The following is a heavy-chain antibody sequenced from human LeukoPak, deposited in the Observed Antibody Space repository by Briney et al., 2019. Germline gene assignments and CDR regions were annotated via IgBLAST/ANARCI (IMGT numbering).Heavy chain of an antibody. J-gene: IGHJ4*02. D-gene: IGHD5-18*01. CDR1: AFTSSDYY. V-gene: IGHV3-11*01. CDR2: ISSSGSTV. Sequence: GGSLRLSCAASAFTSSDYYMSWIRQAPGKGLEWISYISSSGSTVYYADSVKGRFTISRDNAKNSLYLQMNSLRAEDTAVYYCARDYRPGYSYGNRPYFDYWGQGTLVTVSS. CDR3: ARDYRPGYSYGNRPYFDY.